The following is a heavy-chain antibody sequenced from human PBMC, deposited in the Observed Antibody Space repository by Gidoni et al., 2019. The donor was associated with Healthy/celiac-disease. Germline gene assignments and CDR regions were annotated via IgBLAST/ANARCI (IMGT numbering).Heavy chain of an antibody. CDR2: INHSGST. Sequence: QVQLQQLGAGLLKPSEPLSLTCAVYGGSFSGYYWSWIRQPPGKGLEWIGEINHSGSTNYNPSLKSRVTISGATSKNQFSLKLRSVTAADTAVYYCARGEAATSWFDPWGQGTLVTVSS. J-gene: IGHJ5*02. V-gene: IGHV4-34*01. CDR3: ARGEAATSWFDP. D-gene: IGHD2-15*01. CDR1: GGSFSGYY.